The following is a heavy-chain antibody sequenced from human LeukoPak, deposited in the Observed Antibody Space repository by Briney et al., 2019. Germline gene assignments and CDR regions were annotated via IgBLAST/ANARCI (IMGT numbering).Heavy chain of an antibody. D-gene: IGHD2-21*02. V-gene: IGHV3-30*18. CDR1: GFTFSSYG. CDR3: AKEVVVTATREGYYYYGMDV. J-gene: IGHJ6*02. Sequence: GGSLRLSCAASGFTFSSYGMHWVRQAPGKGLEWVAVISYDGSNKYYADSVKGRFTISRDNSKNTLYLQMNSLRAEDTAVYYCAKEVVVTATREGYYYYGMDVWGQGTTVTVSS. CDR2: ISYDGSNK.